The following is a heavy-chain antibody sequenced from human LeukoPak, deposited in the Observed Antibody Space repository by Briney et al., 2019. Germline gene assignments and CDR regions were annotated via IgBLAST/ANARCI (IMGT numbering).Heavy chain of an antibody. CDR3: ARGKRWTRYYYYMDV. Sequence: SETLSLTCTVSGGSISSYYWSWIRQPPGKGLEWIGEINHSGSTNYNPSLKSRVTISVDTSKNQFSLKLSSVTAADTAVYYCARGKRWTRYYYYMDVWGKGTTVTVSS. CDR1: GGSISSYY. CDR2: INHSGST. J-gene: IGHJ6*03. D-gene: IGHD4-23*01. V-gene: IGHV4-34*01.